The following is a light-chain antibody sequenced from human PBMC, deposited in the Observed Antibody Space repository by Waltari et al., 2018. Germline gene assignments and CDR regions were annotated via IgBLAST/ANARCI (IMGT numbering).Light chain of an antibody. J-gene: IGLJ3*02. V-gene: IGLV2-8*01. CDR2: DVS. Sequence: QSALTQPPSASGSPGQSVTISCTGTSSDAGGYNYVSWYHQYPGTAPELIIYDVSRRPSGVPDRFSGSKSGNTASLTVSGLQAEDEADYYCSSYAGITNWVFGGGTKLTVL. CDR1: SSDAGGYNY. CDR3: SSYAGITNWV.